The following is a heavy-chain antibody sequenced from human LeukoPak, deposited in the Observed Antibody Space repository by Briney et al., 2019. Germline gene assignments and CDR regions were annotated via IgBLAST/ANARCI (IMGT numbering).Heavy chain of an antibody. Sequence: SETLSLTCTVSAVSITRGTYYWPWIRQPAGKGVEWIGRIYSTGRVNYNPSLKSRVTLLLDTSNNHISLKLTSVTAADTAIYFCAWACETAMVTLWGQGTLVTVSS. CDR3: AWACETAMVTL. D-gene: IGHD5-18*01. V-gene: IGHV4-61*02. CDR1: AVSITRGTYY. CDR2: IYSTGRV. J-gene: IGHJ4*02.